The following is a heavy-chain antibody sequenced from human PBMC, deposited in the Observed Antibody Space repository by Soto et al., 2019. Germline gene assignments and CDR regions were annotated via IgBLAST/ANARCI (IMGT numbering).Heavy chain of an antibody. CDR2: ISSNGGST. Sequence: GGSLRLSCSASGFTFSSYAMHWVRQAPGKGLEYVSAISSNGGSTYYADSVKGRFTISRDNSKNTLYLQMSSLRAEDTAVYYGVKDPMPVQQLAPDDAFDIWGQGTMVTVSS. V-gene: IGHV3-64D*09. CDR1: GFTFSSYA. J-gene: IGHJ3*02. D-gene: IGHD6-13*01. CDR3: VKDPMPVQQLAPDDAFDI.